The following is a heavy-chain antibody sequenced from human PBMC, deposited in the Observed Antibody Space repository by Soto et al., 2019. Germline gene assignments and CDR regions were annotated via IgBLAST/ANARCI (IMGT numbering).Heavy chain of an antibody. D-gene: IGHD3-10*01. V-gene: IGHV1-18*01. CDR3: ARDPYYYGSGSNQNNWFDP. J-gene: IGHJ5*02. CDR2: ISAYNGNT. CDR1: GYTFTSYG. Sequence: VASVKVSCKASGYTFTSYGISWVRQAPGQGLEWMGWISAYNGNTNYAQKLQGRVTMTTDTSTSTAYMELRSLRSDDTAVYYCARDPYYYGSGSNQNNWFDPWGQGTLVTVSS.